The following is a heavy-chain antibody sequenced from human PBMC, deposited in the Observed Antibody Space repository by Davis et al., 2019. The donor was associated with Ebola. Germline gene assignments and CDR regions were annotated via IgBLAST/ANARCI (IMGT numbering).Heavy chain of an antibody. CDR1: GFTFSDHY. J-gene: IGHJ4*02. CDR2: TRNKAKSYTT. D-gene: IGHD5-18*01. CDR3: ARDRPETAMLREFDS. Sequence: GESLKISCAASGFTFSDHYMDWVRQAPGKGPEWVGRTRNKAKSYTTEYAASVKGRFSISRDDSKNSLYLQMNSLRAEDTAVYKCARDRPETAMLREFDSWGQGTLVTVSP. V-gene: IGHV3-72*01.